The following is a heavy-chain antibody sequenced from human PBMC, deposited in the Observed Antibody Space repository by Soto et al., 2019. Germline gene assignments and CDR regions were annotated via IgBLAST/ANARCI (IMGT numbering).Heavy chain of an antibody. D-gene: IGHD1-26*01. V-gene: IGHV1-18*01. Sequence: QAPMVQSGAEVKKPGASVKVSCKASGYNFTRFGISWVRQAPGQGLEWMGWISAHNGDTNYVQKFQGRVTMTTDTSTRTTYMELRSLRYDDTAVYYCARLYIVGAAMLYGMDVWGQGTTVTVSS. CDR3: ARLYIVGAAMLYGMDV. CDR2: ISAHNGDT. CDR1: GYNFTRFG. J-gene: IGHJ6*02.